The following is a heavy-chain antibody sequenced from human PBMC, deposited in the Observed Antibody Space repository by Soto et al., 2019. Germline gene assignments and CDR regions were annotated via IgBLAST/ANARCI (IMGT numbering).Heavy chain of an antibody. CDR2: IIPIFGTA. V-gene: IGHV1-69*01. CDR1: GGTFSSYA. CDR3: ARGVGYCGGDCYYYGMDV. Sequence: QVQLVQSGAEVKKPGSSVKVSCKASGGTFSSYAISWVRQAPGQGLEWMGGIIPIFGTANYAQKFQGRVTITADESTSTAYRERSSLRSEDTAVYYCARGVGYCGGDCYYYGMDVWGQGTTVTVSS. J-gene: IGHJ6*02. D-gene: IGHD2-21*01.